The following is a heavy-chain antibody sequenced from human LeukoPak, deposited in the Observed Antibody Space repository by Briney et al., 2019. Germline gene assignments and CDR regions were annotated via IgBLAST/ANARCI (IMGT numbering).Heavy chain of an antibody. CDR2: IYYSGST. CDR1: GGSISSYY. Sequence: SETLSLTCTVSGGSISSYYWSWIRQPPGKGLEWIGYIYYSGSTNYNPSLKSRVTISVDTSKNQFSLKLSSVTAADTAVYYCARFGPVTAFDYWGQGTLVTVPS. CDR3: ARFGPVTAFDY. D-gene: IGHD2-21*02. V-gene: IGHV4-59*01. J-gene: IGHJ4*02.